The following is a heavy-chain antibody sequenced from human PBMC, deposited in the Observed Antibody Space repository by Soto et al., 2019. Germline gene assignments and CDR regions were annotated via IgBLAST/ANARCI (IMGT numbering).Heavy chain of an antibody. V-gene: IGHV3-11*06. D-gene: IGHD1-7*01. Sequence: GGSLRLSCAASGFTFSDYYRSWIRQAPGKGLEWVSYISSSSSYTNYADSVKGRFTISRDNAKNSLYLQMNSLRAEDTAVYYCARLKLELGYCMDYWGQGTMVTVYS. CDR2: ISSSSSYT. J-gene: IGHJ4*02. CDR1: GFTFSDYY. CDR3: ARLKLELGYCMDY.